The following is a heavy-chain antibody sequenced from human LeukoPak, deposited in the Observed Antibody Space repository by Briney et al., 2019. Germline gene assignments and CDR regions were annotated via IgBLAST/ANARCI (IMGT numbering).Heavy chain of an antibody. Sequence: ASVKVSCTASGYNFISYYMHWVRQAPGQGLEWMGIINPSGGSTSYAQKFQDRVTMTRDTSTSTVYMELSSLKSDDTTVYYCAREDVVLVDAVRYQYYGMDVWGQGTTVTVSS. V-gene: IGHV1-46*01. CDR2: INPSGGST. CDR1: GYNFISYY. D-gene: IGHD2-8*01. CDR3: AREDVVLVDAVRYQYYGMDV. J-gene: IGHJ6*02.